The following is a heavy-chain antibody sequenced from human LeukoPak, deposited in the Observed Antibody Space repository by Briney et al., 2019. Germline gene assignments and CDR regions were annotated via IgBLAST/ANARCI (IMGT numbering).Heavy chain of an antibody. CDR3: AREGGFYRPLDY. CDR1: LGSVINTNW. Sequence: SGTLSLTSGVSLGSVINTNWWTWVRQPPGKGLKWIGEVHLDGRTNYNPSLESRLTMSVDVSENQVSLKLTSVTAADTAVYYCAREGGFYRPLDYSGQGTLVTVSS. CDR2: VHLDGRT. J-gene: IGHJ4*02. V-gene: IGHV4-4*02. D-gene: IGHD3-3*01.